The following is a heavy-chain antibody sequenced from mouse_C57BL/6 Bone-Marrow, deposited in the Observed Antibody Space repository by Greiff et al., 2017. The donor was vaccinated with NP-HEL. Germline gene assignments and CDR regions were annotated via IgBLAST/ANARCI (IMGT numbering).Heavy chain of an antibody. Sequence: VKLQQPGAELVKPGASVKLSCKASGYTFTSYWMQWVKQRPGQGLEWIGEIDPSDSYTNYNQKFKGKATLTVDTSSSTAYMQLSSLTSEDSAVYYCARSGPYPWYFDVWGTGTTVTVSS. CDR1: GYTFTSYW. J-gene: IGHJ1*03. CDR3: ARSGPYPWYFDV. CDR2: IDPSDSYT. D-gene: IGHD3-2*02. V-gene: IGHV1-50*01.